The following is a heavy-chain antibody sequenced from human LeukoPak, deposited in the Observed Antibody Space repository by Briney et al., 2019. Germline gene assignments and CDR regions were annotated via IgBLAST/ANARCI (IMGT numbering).Heavy chain of an antibody. J-gene: IGHJ4*02. D-gene: IGHD2-2*01. CDR2: INPNSGGT. CDR3: AREGDIVVVPAAELDY. V-gene: IGHV1-2*06. Sequence: ASVKVSCKASGYTFTSYYMHWVRQAPGQGLEWMGRINPNSGGTNYAQKFQGRVTMTRDTSISTAYMELSRLRSDDTAVYYCAREGDIVVVPAAELDYWGQGTLVTVSS. CDR1: GYTFTSYY.